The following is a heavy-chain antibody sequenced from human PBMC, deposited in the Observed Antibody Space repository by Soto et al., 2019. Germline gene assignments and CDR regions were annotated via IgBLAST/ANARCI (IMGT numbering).Heavy chain of an antibody. CDR1: GFTFSSYA. D-gene: IGHD6-19*01. V-gene: IGHV3-23*01. J-gene: IGHJ4*02. CDR3: AKGGEIAVAGIQNYFDY. Sequence: GGSLRLSCAASGFTFSSYAMSWVRQAPGKGLEWVSAISGSGGSTYYADSVKGRFTISRDNSKNTLYLQMNSLRAEDTAVYYCAKGGEIAVAGIQNYFDYWGQGTLVTVSS. CDR2: ISGSGGST.